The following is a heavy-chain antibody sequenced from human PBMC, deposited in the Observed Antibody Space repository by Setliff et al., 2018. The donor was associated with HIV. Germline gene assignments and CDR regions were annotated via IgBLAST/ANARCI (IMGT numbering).Heavy chain of an antibody. CDR3: ARGRRQWELQGGGSDDY. J-gene: IGHJ4*02. Sequence: GASVKVSCKASGYTFINYAMHWVRQAPGQSPEWMGWINADKGHTKYSLKFQDRLTITRDTSATTVYMDLSGLRSDDTAVYYCARGRRQWELQGGGSDDYWGQGTLVTVSS. CDR1: GYTFINYA. D-gene: IGHD1-26*01. CDR2: INADKGHT. V-gene: IGHV1-3*01.